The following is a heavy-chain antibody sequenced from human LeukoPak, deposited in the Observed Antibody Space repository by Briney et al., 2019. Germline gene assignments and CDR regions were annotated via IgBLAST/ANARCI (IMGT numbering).Heavy chain of an antibody. V-gene: IGHV3-74*01. J-gene: IGHJ4*02. CDR1: GFTFSSYW. CDR3: ARPRDGYNKIFDY. CDR2: INSDGSST. Sequence: GGSLRLSYAASGFTFSSYWMHWVRQAPGKGLVWVSRINSDGSSTSYADSVKGRFTISRDNAKNTLYLQMNSLRAEDTAVYYCARPRDGYNKIFDYWGQGTLVTVSS. D-gene: IGHD5-24*01.